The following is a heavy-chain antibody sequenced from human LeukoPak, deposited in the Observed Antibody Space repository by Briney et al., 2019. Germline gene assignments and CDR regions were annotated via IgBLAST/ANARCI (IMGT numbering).Heavy chain of an antibody. CDR3: ARFVVVTAGDY. V-gene: IGHV3-74*01. CDR2: LHSNGAFT. D-gene: IGHD2-21*02. Sequence: PGGSLRLSCSASGFTLSSYWMHWVRQAPGKGLVWVARLHSNGAFTTYADSVKGRFTISRDTAKNTLYLQMNSLRVEDTAVYYCARFVVVTAGDYWGQGTLVTVSS. CDR1: GFTLSSYW. J-gene: IGHJ4*01.